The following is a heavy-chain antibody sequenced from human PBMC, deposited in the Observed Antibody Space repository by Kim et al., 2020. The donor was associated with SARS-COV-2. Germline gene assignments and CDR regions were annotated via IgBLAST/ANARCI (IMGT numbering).Heavy chain of an antibody. CDR3: ARDRTVTTAFFDY. V-gene: IGHV3-33*01. J-gene: IGHJ4*02. Sequence: GGSLRLSCAASGFTFSSYGMHWVRQAPGKGLEWVAVIWYDGSNKYYADSVKGRFTISRDNSKNTLYLQMNRLRAEDTAVYYCARDRTVTTAFFDYWGQGTLVTVSS. CDR1: GFTFSSYG. D-gene: IGHD4-17*01. CDR2: IWYDGSNK.